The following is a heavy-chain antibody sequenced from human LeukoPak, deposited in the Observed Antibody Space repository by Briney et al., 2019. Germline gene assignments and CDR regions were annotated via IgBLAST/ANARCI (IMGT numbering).Heavy chain of an antibody. CDR3: AKGHYSSGWTPHFDY. CDR1: GFTFSSYA. CDR2: FSGSGGST. V-gene: IGHV3-23*01. D-gene: IGHD6-19*01. Sequence: GGSLRLSCAASGFTFSSYAMSWVRQAPGKGLEWVSTFSGSGGSTYYADSVKGRFTISGDNSKNTLYLQMNSLRAEDTAVYFCAKGHYSSGWTPHFDYWGQGTLVTVSS. J-gene: IGHJ4*02.